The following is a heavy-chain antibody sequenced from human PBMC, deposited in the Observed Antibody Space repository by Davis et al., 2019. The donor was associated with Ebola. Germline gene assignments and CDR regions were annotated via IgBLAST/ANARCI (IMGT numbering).Heavy chain of an antibody. D-gene: IGHD5-24*01. V-gene: IGHV1-18*01. CDR2: ISAYNDNT. J-gene: IGHJ4*02. Sequence: AASVKVSCKASGYTFSDYAISWVRQAPGQGLEWMGWISAYNDNTNYAQKLQGRVTMTTDTSTSTAYMELRSLRSDDTAVYYCARDRGMATMYYFDYWGQGTLVTVSS. CDR3: ARDRGMATMYYFDY. CDR1: GYTFSDYA.